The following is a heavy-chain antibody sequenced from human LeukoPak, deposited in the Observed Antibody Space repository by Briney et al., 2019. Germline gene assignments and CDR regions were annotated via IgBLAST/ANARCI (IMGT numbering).Heavy chain of an antibody. V-gene: IGHV3-23*01. CDR2: ISSSGDNT. Sequence: GGSLRLSCEASGFTFSSYGMTRVRQAPGKGLEWVADISSSGDNTYYADSVKGRFTISRDNTKNTLFLQMHSLRPEDTAVYYCALPGSYYDYWGQGTLVTVSS. CDR3: ALPGSYYDY. D-gene: IGHD3-10*01. J-gene: IGHJ4*02. CDR1: GFTFSSYG.